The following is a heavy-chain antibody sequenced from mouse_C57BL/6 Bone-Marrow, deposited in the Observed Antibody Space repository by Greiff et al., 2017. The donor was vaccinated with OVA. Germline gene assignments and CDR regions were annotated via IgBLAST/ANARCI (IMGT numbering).Heavy chain of an antibody. J-gene: IGHJ3*01. CDR1: GFNIKDDY. CDR3: TTSYYDYDEEFAY. Sequence: EVQLQQSGAELVRPGASVKLSCTASGFNIKDDYMHWVKQRPEQGLEWIGWIDPENGDTEYASKFQGKATITADTSSNTAYLQLSSLTSEDTAVYYCTTSYYDYDEEFAYWGQGTLVTVTA. CDR2: IDPENGDT. V-gene: IGHV14-4*01. D-gene: IGHD2-4*01.